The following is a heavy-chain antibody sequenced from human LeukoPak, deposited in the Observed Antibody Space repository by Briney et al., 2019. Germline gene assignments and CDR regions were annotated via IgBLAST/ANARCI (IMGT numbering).Heavy chain of an antibody. Sequence: GGSLRLSCAASGFTFSSYAMSWVRQAPGKGLEWVSVIYSGGSTYYADSVKGRFTISRDNSKNTLYLQMNSLRAEDTAVYYCARDLWFGELLSPDSIHDAFDIWGQGTMVTVSS. D-gene: IGHD3-10*01. CDR3: ARDLWFGELLSPDSIHDAFDI. V-gene: IGHV3-53*01. CDR1: GFTFSSYA. J-gene: IGHJ3*02. CDR2: IYSGGST.